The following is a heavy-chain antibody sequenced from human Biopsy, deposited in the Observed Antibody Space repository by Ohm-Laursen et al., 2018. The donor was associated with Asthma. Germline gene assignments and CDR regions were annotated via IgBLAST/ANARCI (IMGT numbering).Heavy chain of an antibody. V-gene: IGHV1-69*01. CDR3: ATDLWNPQKDYDY. CDR2: IIPIFGTA. J-gene: IGHJ4*02. D-gene: IGHD1-1*01. CDR1: GGTFSSYA. Sequence: SSVKVSCKASGGTFSSYAISWVRQAPGQGLEWMGGIIPIFGTANYAQKFQGRVTITADESTSTAYMELSSLRSDDTAVYYCATDLWNPQKDYDYWGQGTLVTVSS.